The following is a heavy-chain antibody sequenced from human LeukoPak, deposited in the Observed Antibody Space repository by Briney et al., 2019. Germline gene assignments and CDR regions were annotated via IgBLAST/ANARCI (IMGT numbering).Heavy chain of an antibody. Sequence: KPSETLSLTCTVSGGSISSSSYYWGWIRQPPGKGLEWIGSIYYSGSTYYNPSLKSRVTTSVDTSKNQFSLKLSSVTAADTAVYYCARTEEAADDAFDIWGQGTMVTVSS. D-gene: IGHD6-13*01. CDR1: GGSISSSSYY. J-gene: IGHJ3*02. CDR3: ARTEEAADDAFDI. V-gene: IGHV4-39*07. CDR2: IYYSGST.